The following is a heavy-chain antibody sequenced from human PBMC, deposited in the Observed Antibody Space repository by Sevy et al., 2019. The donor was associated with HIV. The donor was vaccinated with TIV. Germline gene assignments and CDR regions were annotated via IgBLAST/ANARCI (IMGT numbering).Heavy chain of an antibody. D-gene: IGHD7-27*01. CDR3: AREENRELGTIPLDS. V-gene: IGHV3-48*02. Sequence: GGSLRLSCAASGFTFSHHNMNWVRQAPGKGLEWISYISKSGSTTYFADSVRGRFTTSTDNAKNSLFSEMHSLTDEDTAVYYCAREENRELGTIPLDSWGRGIQVTVSS. J-gene: IGHJ4*02. CDR1: GFTFSHHN. CDR2: ISKSGSTT.